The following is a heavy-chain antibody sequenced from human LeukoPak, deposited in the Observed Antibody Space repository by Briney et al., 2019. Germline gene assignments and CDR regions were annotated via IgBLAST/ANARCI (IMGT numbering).Heavy chain of an antibody. J-gene: IGHJ5*02. CDR3: ARALPYSSSWYHYNWFDP. D-gene: IGHD6-13*01. V-gene: IGHV4-39*07. CDR1: GGSVSSGSYY. Sequence: SETLSLTCTVSGGSVSSGSYYWSWIRQPPGKGLEWIGEINHSGSTNYNPSLKSRVTISVDTSKNQFSLKLSSVTAADTAVYYCARALPYSSSWYHYNWFDPWGQGTLVTVSS. CDR2: INHSGST.